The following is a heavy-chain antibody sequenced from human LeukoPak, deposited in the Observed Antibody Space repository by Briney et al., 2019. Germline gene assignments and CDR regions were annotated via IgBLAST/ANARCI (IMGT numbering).Heavy chain of an antibody. CDR2: INTNTGHP. CDR1: GYTLTTYA. CDR3: ARDPHAFDI. J-gene: IGHJ3*02. V-gene: IGHV7-4-1*02. Sequence: ASVKVSCKASGYTLTTYAMNWVRQAPGQGLEWMGWINTNTGHPTYAQGFTGWFVFSLDTSVSTAYLQISSLKAEDTAVYYCARDPHAFDIWGQGTMVTVSS.